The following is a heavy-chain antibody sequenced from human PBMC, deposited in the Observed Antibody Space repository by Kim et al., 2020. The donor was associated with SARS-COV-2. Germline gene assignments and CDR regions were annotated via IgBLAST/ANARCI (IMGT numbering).Heavy chain of an antibody. V-gene: IGHV3-48*03. Sequence: GGSLRLSCAASGFTFSSYEMNWVRQAPGKGLEWVSYISSSGSTIYYADSVKGRFTISRDNAKNSLYLQMNSLRAEDTAVYYCARKGQAAAGTSGENWFDPWGQGTLVTVSS. D-gene: IGHD6-13*01. CDR2: ISSSGSTI. CDR3: ARKGQAAAGTSGENWFDP. CDR1: GFTFSSYE. J-gene: IGHJ5*02.